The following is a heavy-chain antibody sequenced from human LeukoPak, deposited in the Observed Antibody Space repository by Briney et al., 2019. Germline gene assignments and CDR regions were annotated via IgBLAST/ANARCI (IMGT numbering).Heavy chain of an antibody. CDR1: GGSISSGSYY. CDR2: IYTSGRT. V-gene: IGHV4-61*02. Sequence: PSQTLSLTCTVSGGSISSGSYYWSWIRQPAGKGLEWIGRIYTSGRTNYNPSLRSRVTISVDTSKNQFSLKLSSVTAADTAVYYCARDQYYDSSGYYYRWFDPWGQGTLVTVSS. D-gene: IGHD3-22*01. CDR3: ARDQYYDSSGYYYRWFDP. J-gene: IGHJ5*02.